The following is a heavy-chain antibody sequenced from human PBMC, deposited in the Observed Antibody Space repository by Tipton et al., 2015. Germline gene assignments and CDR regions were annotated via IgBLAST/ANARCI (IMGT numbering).Heavy chain of an antibody. CDR1: GLRFDAYA. CDR2: ISWDGGSV. J-gene: IGHJ3*01. V-gene: IGHV3-9*01. D-gene: IGHD1-1*01. Sequence: SLRLSCAASGLRFDAYAMHWVRQVPGKGLEWVSTISWDGGSVGYADSVRGRSTISRDNAKNSLYLQMDSPRAEDTALYFCAKDMTGSMGAYDVWGQGTMVIVSS. CDR3: AKDMTGSMGAYDV.